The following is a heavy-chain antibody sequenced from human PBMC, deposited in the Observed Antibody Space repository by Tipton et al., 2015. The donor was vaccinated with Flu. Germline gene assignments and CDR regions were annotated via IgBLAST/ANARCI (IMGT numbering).Heavy chain of an antibody. V-gene: IGHV4-31*03. CDR2: VYSSGST. D-gene: IGHD3-10*01. Sequence: TLSLTCTVSGGSISSGGYYWNWIRQHPGKGLEWIGYVYSSGSTNYNPSLNSRVTISVDTSKNQFSLKLSSMTAADTAVYYCARDQGFGGGLAYDYYLLDVWGQGTTVTVSS. J-gene: IGHJ6*02. CDR3: ARDQGFGGGLAYDYYLLDV. CDR1: GGSISSGGYY.